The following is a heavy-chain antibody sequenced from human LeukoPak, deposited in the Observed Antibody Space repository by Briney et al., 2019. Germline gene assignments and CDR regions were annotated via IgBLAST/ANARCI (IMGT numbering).Heavy chain of an antibody. CDR1: GYTFTSYG. D-gene: IGHD4-23*01. Sequence: ASVKVSCKASGYTFTSYGISWVRQAPGQGLEWMGWISAYNGNTNYAQKLQGIVTMTTDTSTSTAYMELRSLRSDDTAVYYCARDLDGGNSFDYWGQGTLVTVSS. CDR2: ISAYNGNT. CDR3: ARDLDGGNSFDY. J-gene: IGHJ4*02. V-gene: IGHV1-18*01.